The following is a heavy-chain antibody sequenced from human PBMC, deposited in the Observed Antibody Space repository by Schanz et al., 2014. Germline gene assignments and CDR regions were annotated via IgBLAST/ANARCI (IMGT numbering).Heavy chain of an antibody. CDR2: ISSSGSYI. CDR3: ARDFDDRRGYGSGYCLGDCMDV. D-gene: IGHD3-10*01. V-gene: IGHV3-21*04. CDR1: GFSFSSYS. Sequence: DLVESGGGLIQRGESLRLSCSASGFSFSSYSMNWVRQAPGKGLEWVSSISSSGSYIHYADSVKGRFTISRDNSKNTLYLQMNSLRAGDTAVYYCARDFDDRRGYGSGYCLGDCMDVWGQGTTVTVSS. J-gene: IGHJ6*02.